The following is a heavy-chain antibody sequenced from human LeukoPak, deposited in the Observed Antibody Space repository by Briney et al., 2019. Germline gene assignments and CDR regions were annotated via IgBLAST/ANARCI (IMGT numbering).Heavy chain of an antibody. J-gene: IGHJ4*02. V-gene: IGHV3-21*01. CDR2: ISSSSSYI. Sequence: GGSLRLSCAASGFTFSSYGMNWVRQAPGKGLEWVSSISSSSSYIYYADSVKGRFTISRDNAKNSLYLQMNSLRAEDTAVYYCARDGINYYDSSGYYYDYWGQGTLVTVSS. CDR1: GFTFSSYG. CDR3: ARDGINYYDSSGYYYDY. D-gene: IGHD3-22*01.